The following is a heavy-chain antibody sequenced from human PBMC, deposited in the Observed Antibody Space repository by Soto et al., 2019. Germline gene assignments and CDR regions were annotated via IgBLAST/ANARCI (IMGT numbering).Heavy chain of an antibody. Sequence: PGGSLRLSCAASGFTLTTYEMNWVRQAPGKGLEWVSYISSSGKTIYYADSVKGRFTISRDSAQNSLYLQMSSLTVDDTAVYYCARAVRWSYTFFDYWGQGTQVTVSS. V-gene: IGHV3-48*03. CDR2: ISSSGKTI. D-gene: IGHD1-26*01. CDR3: ARAVRWSYTFFDY. CDR1: GFTLTTYE. J-gene: IGHJ4*02.